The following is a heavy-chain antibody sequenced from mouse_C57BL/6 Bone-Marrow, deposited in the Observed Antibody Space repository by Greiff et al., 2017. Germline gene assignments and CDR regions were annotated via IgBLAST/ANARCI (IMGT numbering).Heavy chain of an antibody. Sequence: QVQLQQSGAELAKPGASVKLSCKASGYTFTSYWMHWVKQRPGQGLEWIGYINPSSGYTKYNQKFKDKATLTADKSSSTAYMQLSSLTYEDSAVYYCASPYYGNYYYFDYWGQGTTLTVSS. J-gene: IGHJ2*01. CDR3: ASPYYGNYYYFDY. V-gene: IGHV1-7*01. D-gene: IGHD2-10*01. CDR2: INPSSGYT. CDR1: GYTFTSYW.